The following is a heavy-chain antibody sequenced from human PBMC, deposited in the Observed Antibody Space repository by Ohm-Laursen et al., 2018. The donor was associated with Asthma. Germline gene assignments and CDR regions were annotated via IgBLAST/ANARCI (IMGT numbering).Heavy chain of an antibody. CDR1: GFTFSSYA. J-gene: IGHJ4*02. Sequence: SLRLSCTASGFTFSSYAMHWVRQAPGKGLEWVAVISYDGSNKYYADSVKGRFTISRDNSKDTLYLQMNSLRAEDTAVYYCARDLSLAAAGCFDYWGQGTLVTVSS. V-gene: IGHV3-30-3*01. CDR3: ARDLSLAAAGCFDY. D-gene: IGHD6-13*01. CDR2: ISYDGSNK.